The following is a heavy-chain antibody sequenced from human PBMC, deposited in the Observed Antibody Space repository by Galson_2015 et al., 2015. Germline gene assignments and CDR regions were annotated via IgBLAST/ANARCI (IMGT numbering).Heavy chain of an antibody. CDR1: GLTSTSYA. CDR3: AKGPVGNVLHGMDV. Sequence: SLRLSCAASGLTSTSYAMNWVRRAPGKGLEWVSVISGSGTNTFYVDSVKGRFTTSRDDSKNTVYLQMNSLSPEDTAIYYCAKGPVGNVLHGMDVWGQGTTVTVSS. D-gene: IGHD3-10*02. J-gene: IGHJ6*02. V-gene: IGHV3-23*01. CDR2: ISGSGTNT.